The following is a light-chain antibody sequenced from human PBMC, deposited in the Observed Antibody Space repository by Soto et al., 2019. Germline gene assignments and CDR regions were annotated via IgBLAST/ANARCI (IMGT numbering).Light chain of an antibody. CDR2: LAS. Sequence: QLTQSPSSLSASIGDRVTITCRASQGISSFLAWYQQKPGKAPRLLISLASTLQSGVPSRFSGRGSGTDFTLSISSLQPEDFATYFCQQVNAYPLTFGGGTKVQIK. CDR3: QQVNAYPLT. V-gene: IGKV1-9*01. J-gene: IGKJ4*01. CDR1: QGISSF.